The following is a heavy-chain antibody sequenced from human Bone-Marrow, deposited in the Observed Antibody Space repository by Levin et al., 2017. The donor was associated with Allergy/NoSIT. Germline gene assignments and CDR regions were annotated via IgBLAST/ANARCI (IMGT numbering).Heavy chain of an antibody. J-gene: IGHJ4*02. V-gene: IGHV1-69*13. CDR2: IIPIFGTT. Sequence: SVKVSCKASGGTFTSYAISWVRQAPGQGPEWMGGIIPIFGTTNYAQKFQGRVTITADESTSTAYMVLSSLRSEDTAVYYCARVSVSCNKTADHWGQGTRVTVSS. CDR1: GGTFTSYA. D-gene: IGHD2/OR15-2a*01. CDR3: ARVSVSCNKTADH.